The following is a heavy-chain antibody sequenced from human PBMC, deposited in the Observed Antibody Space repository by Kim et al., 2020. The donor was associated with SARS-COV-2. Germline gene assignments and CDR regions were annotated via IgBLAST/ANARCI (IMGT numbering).Heavy chain of an antibody. V-gene: IGHV3-23*01. CDR2: ISGSDGKT. D-gene: IGHD2-15*01. Sequence: GGSLRLSCAASGFTFSSFAMSWVRQAPGKGLEWVAAISGSDGKTYYSDSVKGRFTISRDNSKNTLFLQMNSLRAEDTAVYYCAKDDVELLLVRAFEIWGPGTLVTVS. CDR1: GFTFSSFA. CDR3: AKDDVELLLVRAFEI. J-gene: IGHJ4*02.